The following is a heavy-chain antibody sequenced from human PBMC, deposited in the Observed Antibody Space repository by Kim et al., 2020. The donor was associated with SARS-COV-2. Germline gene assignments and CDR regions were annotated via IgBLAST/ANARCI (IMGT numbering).Heavy chain of an antibody. Sequence: TYYADSVKGRFTISRDNSKNTLYLQMNSLRAEDTAVYYCAKDGWHDYGGCWGQGTLVTVSS. V-gene: IGHV3-23*01. CDR2: T. CDR3: AKDGWHDYGGC. J-gene: IGHJ4*02. D-gene: IGHD4-17*01.